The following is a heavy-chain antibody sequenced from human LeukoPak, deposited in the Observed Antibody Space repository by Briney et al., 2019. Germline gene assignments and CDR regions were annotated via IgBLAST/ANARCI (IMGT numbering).Heavy chain of an antibody. Sequence: GGSLRLSCAASGFTFSSFAMSWVRQAPGKGLEWVSVSLISGSGGDSGGSTYYADSVNGRFTISRDDTNNTLYLQMSSLRVEDTGVYYCAKHRSGIAASGSNYWGQGALVSVSS. V-gene: IGHV3-23*01. CDR3: AKHRSGIAASGSNY. CDR2: ISGSGGDSGGST. CDR1: GFTFSSFA. J-gene: IGHJ4*02. D-gene: IGHD6-13*01.